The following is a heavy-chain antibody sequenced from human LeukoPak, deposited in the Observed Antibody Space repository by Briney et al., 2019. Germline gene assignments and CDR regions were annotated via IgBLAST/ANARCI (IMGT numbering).Heavy chain of an antibody. D-gene: IGHD5-18*01. CDR3: ARDTYRPQLIDS. CDR2: IDSGSDDI. J-gene: IGHJ4*02. Sequence: QAPGKXLEWISYIDSGSDDILHADSVRGRFAISRDNAKNTLYLEMNSLRAEDTAVYYCARDTYRPQLIDSWGQGTLVTVSS. V-gene: IGHV3-11*06.